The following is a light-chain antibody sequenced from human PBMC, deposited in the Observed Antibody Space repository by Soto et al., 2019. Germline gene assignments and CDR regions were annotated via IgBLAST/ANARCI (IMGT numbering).Light chain of an antibody. J-gene: IGKJ5*01. V-gene: IGKV3D-20*02. CDR3: QQSYSAPIT. CDR2: DAS. CDR1: QTVDSNY. Sequence: IVLTQSPATLSLSPGERAILYCRASQTVDSNYLTWYQQKPGQTPRLLIYDASSRATGIPDRFSGSGSGTDFTLTISRLEPEDFAVYYCQQSYSAPITFGQGTRLEIE.